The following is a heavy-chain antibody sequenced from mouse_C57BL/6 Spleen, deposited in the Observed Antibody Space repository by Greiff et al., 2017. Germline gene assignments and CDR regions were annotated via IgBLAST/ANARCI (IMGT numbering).Heavy chain of an antibody. V-gene: IGHV5-17*01. J-gene: IGHJ3*01. Sequence: EVQRVESGGGLVKPGGSLKLSCAASGFTFSDYGMHWVRQAPEKGLEWVAYISSGSSTIYYADTVKGRFTISRDNAKNTLFLQMTSLRSEDTAMYYCARCYYYGSSWFAYWGQGTLVTVSA. CDR3: ARCYYYGSSWFAY. D-gene: IGHD1-1*01. CDR1: GFTFSDYG. CDR2: ISSGSSTI.